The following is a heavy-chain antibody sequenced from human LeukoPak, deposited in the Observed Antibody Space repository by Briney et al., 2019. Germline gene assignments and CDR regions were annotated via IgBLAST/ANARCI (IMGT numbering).Heavy chain of an antibody. CDR1: GGSISSGGYS. V-gene: IGHV4-30-2*01. CDR3: ARATYYDIYALDY. J-gene: IGHJ4*02. CDR2: IYHSGST. D-gene: IGHD3-9*01. Sequence: SETLSLTCAVSGGSISSGGYSWSWIRQPPGKGLEWIGYIYHSGSTYYNPSLKSRVTISVDRSKNQFSLKLSSVTAADTAVYYCARATYYDIYALDYWSQGTLVTVSS.